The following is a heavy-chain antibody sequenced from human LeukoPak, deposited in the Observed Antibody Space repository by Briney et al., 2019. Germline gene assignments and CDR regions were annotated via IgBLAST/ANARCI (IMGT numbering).Heavy chain of an antibody. CDR2: IYYSGST. Sequence: SETLSLTRTVSGGSISSYYWSWIRQPPGKGLEWIGYIYYSGSTNYNPSLKSRVTISVDTSKNQFSLKLSSVTAADTAVYYCARARATVRYYGMDVWGQGTTVTVSS. CDR1: GGSISSYY. J-gene: IGHJ6*02. V-gene: IGHV4-59*01. D-gene: IGHD4-17*01. CDR3: ARARATVRYYGMDV.